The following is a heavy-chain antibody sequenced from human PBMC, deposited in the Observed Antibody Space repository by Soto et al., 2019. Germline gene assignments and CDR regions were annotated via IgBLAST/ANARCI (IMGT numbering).Heavy chain of an antibody. CDR3: ARHSLALRKNNWYDP. J-gene: IGHJ5*02. V-gene: IGHV4-39*01. CDR1: GDSIISSDFY. D-gene: IGHD3-3*02. CDR2: IFYLGSS. Sequence: SETLSLTCTVSGDSIISSDFYWGWVRQPPGKGLEWIGSIFYLGSSYYNPSLKSRVTMSVDTSKNQFSLRLRSVTAADTALYFCARHSLALRKNNWYDPSGPGIMVTVSS.